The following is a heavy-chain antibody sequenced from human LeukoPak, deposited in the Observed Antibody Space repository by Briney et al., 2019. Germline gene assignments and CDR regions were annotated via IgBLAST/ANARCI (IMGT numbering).Heavy chain of an antibody. Sequence: PGGSLRLSCAASGSTFSSYGMHWVRQAPGKGLEWVAVIWYDGSNKYYADSVKGRFTISRDNSKNTLYLQMNSLRAEDTAVYYCARSGGSYAFDYWGQGTLVTVSS. J-gene: IGHJ4*02. D-gene: IGHD1-26*01. CDR2: IWYDGSNK. V-gene: IGHV3-33*01. CDR3: ARSGGSYAFDY. CDR1: GSTFSSYG.